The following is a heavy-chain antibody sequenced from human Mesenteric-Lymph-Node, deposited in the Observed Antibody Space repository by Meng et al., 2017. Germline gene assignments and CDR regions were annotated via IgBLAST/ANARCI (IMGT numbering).Heavy chain of an antibody. D-gene: IGHD6-19*01. CDR2: IIPIFGTA. CDR1: GGTFSSYA. J-gene: IGHJ4*02. CDR3: ARASSGWYYFDY. V-gene: IGHV1-69*06. Sequence: SVKVSCKASGGTFSSYAISWVRQAPGQGLEWMGGIIPIFGTANYAQKFQGRVTITADKSTSTAYMELSSLRAEDTAVYYCARASSGWYYFDYWGQGTLVTVSS.